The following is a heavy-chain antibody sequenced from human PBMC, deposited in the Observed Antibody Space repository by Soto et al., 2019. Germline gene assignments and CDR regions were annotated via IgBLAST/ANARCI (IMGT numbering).Heavy chain of an antibody. CDR3: ARDTDYDILTGYWSNYGMDV. CDR2: IYTSGST. CDR1: GGSISSYY. D-gene: IGHD3-9*01. Sequence: PSETLSLTCTVSGGSISSYYWSWIRQPAGKGLEWIGRIYTSGSTNYNPSLKSRVTMSVDTSKNQFSLKLSSVTAADTAVYYCARDTDYDILTGYWSNYGMDVWGQVTTVTVSS. J-gene: IGHJ6*02. V-gene: IGHV4-4*07.